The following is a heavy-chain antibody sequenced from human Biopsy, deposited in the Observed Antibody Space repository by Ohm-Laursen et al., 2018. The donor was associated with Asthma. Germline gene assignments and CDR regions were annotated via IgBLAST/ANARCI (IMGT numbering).Heavy chain of an antibody. CDR3: ARHPYNFGGFDY. J-gene: IGHJ4*02. CDR1: GYTFRSYG. CDR2: ISPFTGDT. Sequence: ASVKVSCKASGYTFRSYGVSWVRQAPGQGLEWMEWISPFTGDTHFGQKFQGRVTMTTDTSTDTAYMELRSLRSDDTAVYYCARHPYNFGGFDYWGQGSLVLVSS. D-gene: IGHD5-24*01. V-gene: IGHV1-18*04.